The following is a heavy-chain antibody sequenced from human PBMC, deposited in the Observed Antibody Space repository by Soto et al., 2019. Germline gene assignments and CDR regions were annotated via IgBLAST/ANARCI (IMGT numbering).Heavy chain of an antibody. D-gene: IGHD6-19*01. Sequence: PGESLKISCKGSGYSFTSYLISWVRQMPGKGLEWMGRIDPSDSYTNYSPSFQGHVTISADKSISTAYLQWSSLKASDTAMYYCASGVSSGWSFFDYWGQGTLVTVSS. CDR2: IDPSDSYT. V-gene: IGHV5-10-1*01. CDR3: ASGVSSGWSFFDY. CDR1: GYSFTSYL. J-gene: IGHJ4*02.